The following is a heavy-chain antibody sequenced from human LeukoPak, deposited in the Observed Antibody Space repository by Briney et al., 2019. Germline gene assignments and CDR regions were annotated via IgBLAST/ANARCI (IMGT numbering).Heavy chain of an antibody. CDR3: ARLRHIVVVVAARGAFDY. CDR2: ISYDGSNK. CDR1: GFTFSSYA. V-gene: IGHV3-30*04. Sequence: HPGGSLRLSCAASGFTFSSYAMHWVRQAPGKGLEWVAVISYDGSNKYYADSVKGRFTISRDNSKNTLYLQMNSLRAEDTAVYYCARLRHIVVVVAARGAFDYWGQGTLVTVSS. D-gene: IGHD2-15*01. J-gene: IGHJ4*02.